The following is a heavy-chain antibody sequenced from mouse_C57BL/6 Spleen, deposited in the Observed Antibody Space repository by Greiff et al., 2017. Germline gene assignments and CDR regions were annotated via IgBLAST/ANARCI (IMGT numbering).Heavy chain of an antibody. CDR1: GFTFSSYG. CDR2: ISSGGSYT. CDR3: ARGPTMIIPGGYLDV. D-gene: IGHD2-4*01. J-gene: IGHJ1*03. Sequence: EVMLVESGGDLVKPGGSLKLSCAASGFTFSSYGMSWVRQTPDKRLEWVATISSGGSYTYYPDSVKGRFTISRDNAKNTLYLQMSSLKSEDTAMYDCARGPTMIIPGGYLDVWGTGTTVTVSS. V-gene: IGHV5-6*02.